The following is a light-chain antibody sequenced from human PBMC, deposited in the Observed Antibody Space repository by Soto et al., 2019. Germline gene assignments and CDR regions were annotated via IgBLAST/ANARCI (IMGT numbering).Light chain of an antibody. CDR1: SSDVGGYNY. V-gene: IGLV2-14*03. CDR2: DVS. Sequence: QSVLTQPASVSGSPGQSITISCTGTSSDVGGYNYVSWYQHHPGEAPKLMIYDVSNRPSGVSNRFSGSKSGNTASLTISGLQPEDEADYYCSSYTTSNTRQIAFGTGTSHRP. CDR3: SSYTTSNTRQIA. J-gene: IGLJ1*01.